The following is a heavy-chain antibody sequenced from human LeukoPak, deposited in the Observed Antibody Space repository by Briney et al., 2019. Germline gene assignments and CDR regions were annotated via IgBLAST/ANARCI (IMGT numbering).Heavy chain of an antibody. CDR3: ARKAYGSGSYYTPFDD. V-gene: IGHV3-7*01. CDR1: SFTFSTYW. CDR2: RKQDGSEK. J-gene: IGHJ4*02. Sequence: TGGSLRLSCAASSFTFSTYWMSWVRQAPGKGLEWVANRKQDGSEKYYVDSVKGRFTISRDNAKNSLYLQMNSLRAEDTAVYYCARKAYGSGSYYTPFDDWGQGTLVTVSS. D-gene: IGHD3-10*01.